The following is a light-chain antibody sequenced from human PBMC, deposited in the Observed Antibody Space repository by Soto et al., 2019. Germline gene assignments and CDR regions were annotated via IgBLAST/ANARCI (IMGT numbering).Light chain of an antibody. CDR1: QSVSSSY. CDR3: QYHCSSPIT. V-gene: IGKV3-20*01. J-gene: IGKJ5*01. Sequence: IVLTQSPGTLSLSPGERATLSCRTSQSVSSSYLAWYQQKPGQAPRLLIFAASSRASGIPDRFSGSGSGTDFTLTISRLEPEDFALFYCQYHCSSPITFGQGTRVEIK. CDR2: AAS.